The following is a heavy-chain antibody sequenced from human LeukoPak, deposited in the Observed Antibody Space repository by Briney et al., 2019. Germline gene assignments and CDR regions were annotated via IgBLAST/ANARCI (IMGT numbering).Heavy chain of an antibody. V-gene: IGHV3-30*18. Sequence: GRSLRLTCAASGFTFNSYGMHWVRQAPGKGLEWVAVISYDGRNKYYADSVKGRFTISRDNSKNTLYPQMNSLRAEDTAVYYCAKDQLISMLALNYYYGMDVWGQGTTVSVSS. CDR3: AKDQLISMLALNYYYGMDV. J-gene: IGHJ6*02. CDR2: ISYDGRNK. D-gene: IGHD2-8*01. CDR1: GFTFNSYG.